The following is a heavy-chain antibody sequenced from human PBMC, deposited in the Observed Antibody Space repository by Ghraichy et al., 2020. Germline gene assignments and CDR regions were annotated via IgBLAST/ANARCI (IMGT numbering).Heavy chain of an antibody. D-gene: IGHD2-8*01. V-gene: IGHV6-1*01. Sequence: SQTLSLTCDISGDSVSSNSAAWNWIRQSSSRGLEWLGRTYYRSEWKNDSAVSVKSRLTINPDTSKNQFSLQLNSVTPEDTAVYFCARSRGYCTDGTCKICCAFDIWGQGTVVTVSS. CDR2: TYYRSEWKN. CDR3: ARSRGYCTDGTCKICCAFDI. J-gene: IGHJ3*02. CDR1: GDSVSSNSAA.